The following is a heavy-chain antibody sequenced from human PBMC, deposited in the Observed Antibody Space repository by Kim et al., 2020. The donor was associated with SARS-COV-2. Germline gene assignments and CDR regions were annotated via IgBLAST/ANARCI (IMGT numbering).Heavy chain of an antibody. V-gene: IGHV6-1*01. CDR1: GDSVSSNSAA. Sequence: SQTLSLTCAISGDSVSSNSAAWHWIRQSPSRGLEWLGRTYYRSKWYNDYAVSVKSRITINPDTSKNQFSLQLNSVTPEDTAVYYCARDRGDLPYSSSSPQGWYFDLWGRGTLVTVSS. CDR2: TYYRSKWYN. CDR3: ARDRGDLPYSSSSPQGWYFDL. D-gene: IGHD6-6*01. J-gene: IGHJ2*01.